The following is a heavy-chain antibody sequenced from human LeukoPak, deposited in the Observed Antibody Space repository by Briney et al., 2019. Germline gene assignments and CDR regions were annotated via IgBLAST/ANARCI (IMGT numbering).Heavy chain of an antibody. CDR1: GFTFSSYA. CDR3: ARDMNP. Sequence: GGSLRLSCAASGFTFSSYAMHWVRQAPGKGLEWVAVISYDGSNKYYADSVKGRFTIPRDNSKNTLYLQMNSLRAEDTAVYYCARDMNPWGQGTLVTVSS. J-gene: IGHJ5*02. CDR2: ISYDGSNK. D-gene: IGHD3-16*01. V-gene: IGHV3-30*04.